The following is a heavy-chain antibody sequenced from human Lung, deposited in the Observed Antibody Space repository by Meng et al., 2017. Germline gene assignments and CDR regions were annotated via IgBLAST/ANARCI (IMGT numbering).Heavy chain of an antibody. V-gene: IGHV4-4*02. J-gene: IGHJ4*02. D-gene: IGHD1-26*01. Sequence: VQLAGWGSGLVELSGTLSPTYAVCVGSITSSTWWRWVRQTPGKGLEWFGEIFHSGSTNYNPPLESRVTISVDKSKNQFSLKVYSVTAADTATYYCARFDISSSGRGDYWGQGILVTVSS. CDR3: ARFDISSSGRGDY. CDR2: IFHSGST. CDR1: VGSITSSTW.